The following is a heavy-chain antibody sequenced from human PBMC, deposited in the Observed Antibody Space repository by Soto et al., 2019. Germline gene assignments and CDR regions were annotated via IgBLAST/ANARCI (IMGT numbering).Heavy chain of an antibody. V-gene: IGHV3-21*01. J-gene: IGHJ4*02. CDR2: ISSSSSYI. CDR1: GFTFSSYS. D-gene: IGHD5-18*01. Sequence: PGGSLRLSCAASGFTFSSYSMNWFRQAPGKGLEWVSSISSSSSYIYYADSVKGRFTISRDNAKNSLYLQMNSLRAEDTAVYYCARVHSYGSSFDYWGQGTLVTVSS. CDR3: ARVHSYGSSFDY.